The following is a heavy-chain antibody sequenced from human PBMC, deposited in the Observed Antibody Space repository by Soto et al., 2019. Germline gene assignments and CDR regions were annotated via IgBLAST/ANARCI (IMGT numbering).Heavy chain of an antibody. D-gene: IGHD2-15*01. V-gene: IGHV3-73*01. CDR2: IRSKANSYAT. CDR1: GFTFSDSA. J-gene: IGHJ3*02. CDR3: TSAGGI. Sequence: EVQLVESGGGLVQPGESLKLSCAASGFTFSDSAMHWVRQASGKGLEWVGRIRSKANSYATTYAEPVKGRFTISRDDSKNTAYLQMNSLKTEDTAVYYCTSAGGIWCQGTVVIVSS.